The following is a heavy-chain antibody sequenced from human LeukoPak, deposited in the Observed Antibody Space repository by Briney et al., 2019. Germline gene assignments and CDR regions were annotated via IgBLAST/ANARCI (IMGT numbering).Heavy chain of an antibody. CDR1: GFTFTTFA. Sequence: GGSLRLSCAASGFTFTTFAMIWVRQPPGKVLEWVSSIFPSGGEIHYADSVRGRFTISRDNSKSTLSLQMNSLRAEDTAIYYCATYRQVLLPFESWGQGTLVTVSS. D-gene: IGHD2-8*02. CDR2: IFPSGGEI. CDR3: ATYRQVLLPFES. J-gene: IGHJ4*02. V-gene: IGHV3-23*01.